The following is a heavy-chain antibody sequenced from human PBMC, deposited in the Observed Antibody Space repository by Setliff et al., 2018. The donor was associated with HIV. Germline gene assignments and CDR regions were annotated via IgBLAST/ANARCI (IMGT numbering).Heavy chain of an antibody. CDR3: ARVSNGDWDY. CDR2: IGTDGDT. V-gene: IGHV3-13*01. Sequence: PGGSLRLSCAASGFTFGRHWMSWVRQAPGKGLEWVSAIGTDGDTYYAGSVKGRFTISRENAKNSLHLQMNSLRDGDTAVYYCARVSNGDWDYWGQGTLVTVSS. J-gene: IGHJ4*02. D-gene: IGHD2-8*01. CDR1: GFTFGRHW.